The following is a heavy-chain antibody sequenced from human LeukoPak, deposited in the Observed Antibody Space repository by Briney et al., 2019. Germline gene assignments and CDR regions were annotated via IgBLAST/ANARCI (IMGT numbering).Heavy chain of an antibody. J-gene: IGHJ4*02. CDR2: INPSGGSSGGST. CDR3: ARGGYIYGSFDN. CDR1: GYSFTNYY. D-gene: IGHD5-18*01. V-gene: IGHV1-46*01. Sequence: ASVEVSCKASGYSFTNYYLHWVRQAPGQGLEYMGIINPSGGSSGGSTTYAQKFQGRVTMTRDTSTSTVYMELSNLRSEDTAVYYCARGGYIYGSFDNWGQGTLVTVSS.